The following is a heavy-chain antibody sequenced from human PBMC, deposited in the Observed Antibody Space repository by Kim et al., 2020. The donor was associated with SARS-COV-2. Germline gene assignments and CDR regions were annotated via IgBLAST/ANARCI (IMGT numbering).Heavy chain of an antibody. D-gene: IGHD5-12*01. CDR2: INPSGGST. CDR1: GYTFTSYY. CDR3: AREVRNSGYDLEYYYYGMDV. V-gene: IGHV1-46*01. J-gene: IGHJ6*02. Sequence: ASVKVSCKASGYTFTSYYMHWVRQAPGQGLEWMGIINPSGGSTSYAQKFQGRVTMTRDTSTSTVYMELSSLRSEDTAVYYCAREVRNSGYDLEYYYYGMDVWGQGTTVTVSS.